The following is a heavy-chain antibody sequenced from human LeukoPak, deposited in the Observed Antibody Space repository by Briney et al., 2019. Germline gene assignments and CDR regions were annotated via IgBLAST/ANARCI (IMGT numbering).Heavy chain of an antibody. CDR1: GFTFSNDG. CDR3: AKSDTGGNYFPFDY. CDR2: ISGSGRTT. V-gene: IGHV3-23*01. D-gene: IGHD3-22*01. Sequence: PGGSLRLSCAASGFTFSNDGMSWVRQAPGKGLEWVSSISGSGRTTYYTDSVKGRFSISRDNSKGTLYLQMDSLRDEDTAVYHCAKSDTGGNYFPFDYWGQGTLVTVSS. J-gene: IGHJ4*02.